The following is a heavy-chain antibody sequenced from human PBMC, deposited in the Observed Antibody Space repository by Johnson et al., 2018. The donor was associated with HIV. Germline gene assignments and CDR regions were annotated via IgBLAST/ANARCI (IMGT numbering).Heavy chain of an antibody. CDR1: GFTFDDSG. Sequence: VQLVESGGGVVRPGGSLRLSCAASGFTFDDSGMSWVRQAPGKGLEWVSGISSSGSTIYYADSVKGRFTISRDNAKNSLYLQMNSLRAEDTAVYYCARARWYLGGGSCCAFDIWGQGTMVTVSS. J-gene: IGHJ3*02. D-gene: IGHD2-15*01. V-gene: IGHV3-20*04. CDR2: ISSSGSTI. CDR3: ARARWYLGGGSCCAFDI.